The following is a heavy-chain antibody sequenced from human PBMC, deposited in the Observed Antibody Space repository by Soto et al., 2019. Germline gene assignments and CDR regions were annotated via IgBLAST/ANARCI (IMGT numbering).Heavy chain of an antibody. D-gene: IGHD4-17*01. J-gene: IGHJ4*01. V-gene: IGHV1-69*06. Sequence: QVQLVQSGAEVRKPGSSVKVSCKTSGGLISKYSFNWVRQAPGQGLEWMGGVLPISGSTDYAQKFQGRLTITADRYTIKVYMELSRLRSDDTANYYCATIRVHGGPLQFEDGGQGMLISVSS. CDR1: GGLISKYS. CDR2: VLPISGST. CDR3: ATIRVHGGPLQFED.